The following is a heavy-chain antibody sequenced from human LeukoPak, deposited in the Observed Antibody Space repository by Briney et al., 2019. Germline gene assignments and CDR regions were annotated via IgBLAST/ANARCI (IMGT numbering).Heavy chain of an antibody. J-gene: IGHJ6*02. CDR3: ARVPVVVVPAAMPGGYYHYYGMDV. Sequence: SETLSLTCTVSGGSISSYYWSWIRQPPGKGLEWIGYIYYSGSTNYNPSLKSRVTISVDTSKNQFSLKLSSVTAADTAVYYCARVPVVVVPAAMPGGYYHYYGMDVWGQGTTVTVSS. D-gene: IGHD2-2*01. V-gene: IGHV4-59*01. CDR1: GGSISSYY. CDR2: IYYSGST.